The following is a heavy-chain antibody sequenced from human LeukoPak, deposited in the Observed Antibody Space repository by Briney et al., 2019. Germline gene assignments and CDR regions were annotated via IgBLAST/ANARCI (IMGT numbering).Heavy chain of an antibody. J-gene: IGHJ4*02. Sequence: PSQTLSLTCTVSGGSMSGDDYYWSWIRQHPGKGLEWIGHIYYSGSTYYNPSLKSRVFISLDTSKNQFSLKLSSVTAADTAVYYCARDRGGRIAAAGDFDYWGQGTLVTVSS. D-gene: IGHD6-13*01. CDR1: GGSMSGDDYY. CDR3: ARDRGGRIAAAGDFDY. CDR2: IYYSGST. V-gene: IGHV4-31*03.